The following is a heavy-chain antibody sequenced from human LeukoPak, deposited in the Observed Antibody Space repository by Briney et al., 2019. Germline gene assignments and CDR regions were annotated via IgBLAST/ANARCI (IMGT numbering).Heavy chain of an antibody. D-gene: IGHD2-15*01. J-gene: IGHJ4*02. CDR2: ISSSSSTI. CDR3: ARDSHRGYCSGGSCNHLFDY. V-gene: IGHV3-48*01. Sequence: GGSLRLSCAASGFTFSSYSMNWVRQAPGKGLEWVSYISSSSSTIYYADSVKGRFTISRDNAKNSLYLQMNSLRAEDTAVYYCARDSHRGYCSGGSCNHLFDYWGQGTLVTVSS. CDR1: GFTFSSYS.